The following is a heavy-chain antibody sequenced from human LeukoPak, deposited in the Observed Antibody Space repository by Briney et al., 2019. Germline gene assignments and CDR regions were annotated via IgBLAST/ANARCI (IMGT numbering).Heavy chain of an antibody. CDR3: ARGPHWDPHFDY. CDR2: ISAYNGNT. Sequence: EASVKVSCKASGYTFTNYGISWVRQAPGQGLEWMGWISAYNGNTHYAQNLQGRVTMTTDTSTSTAYMELTRLRSDDTAVYYCARGPHWDPHFDYWGQGTLVTVSS. V-gene: IGHV1-18*01. CDR1: GYTFTNYG. D-gene: IGHD7-27*01. J-gene: IGHJ4*02.